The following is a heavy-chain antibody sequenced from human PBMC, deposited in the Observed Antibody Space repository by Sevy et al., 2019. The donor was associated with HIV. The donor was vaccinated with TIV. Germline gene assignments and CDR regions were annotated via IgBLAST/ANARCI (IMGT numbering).Heavy chain of an antibody. CDR2: ISSYRTI. D-gene: IGHD3-16*01. CDR3: AREAGVGPYYFDY. V-gene: IGHV3-48*02. J-gene: IGHJ4*02. CDR1: GFTFSSYT. Sequence: GGSLRLSCAASGFTFSSYTMNWVRQAPGKGLEWVSYISSYRTIYYADSVKGQFTNSRDNAKNSLYLQMNSLRDEDTAVYFCAREAGVGPYYFDYWGQGTLVTVSS.